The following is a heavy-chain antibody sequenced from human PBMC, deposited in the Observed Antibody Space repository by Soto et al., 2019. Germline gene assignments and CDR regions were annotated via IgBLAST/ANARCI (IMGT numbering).Heavy chain of an antibody. CDR2: ISSSGRTI. V-gene: IGHV3-11*01. Sequence: QVQLVESGGGLVKPGGSLRLSCAASGFTFSDHYMNWLRQAPGKGLEWVSYISSSGRTIYYADSVKGRFTISRDHAKNSLYLQMNSLRAEDTAVYYCARAWVATKGNDAFDIWGQGTMVTVSS. CDR1: GFTFSDHY. CDR3: ARAWVATKGNDAFDI. J-gene: IGHJ3*02. D-gene: IGHD5-12*01.